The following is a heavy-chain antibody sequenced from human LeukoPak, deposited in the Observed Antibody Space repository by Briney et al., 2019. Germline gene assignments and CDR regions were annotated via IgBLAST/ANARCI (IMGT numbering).Heavy chain of an antibody. J-gene: IGHJ1*01. CDR3: ASSSRMDYFQH. CDR2: IYYSGNT. V-gene: IGHV4-59*01. D-gene: IGHD1-14*01. CDR1: GGSISSYY. Sequence: SETLSLTCTVSGGSISSYYWSWIRQPPGKGLEWIGYIYYSGNTNYNPSLKSRVTISVDTSKNQFSLKLSSVTAADTAVYYCASSSRMDYFQHWGQGTLVTVSS.